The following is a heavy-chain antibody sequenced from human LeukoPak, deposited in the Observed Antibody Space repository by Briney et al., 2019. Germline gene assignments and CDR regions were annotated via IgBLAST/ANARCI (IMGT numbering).Heavy chain of an antibody. CDR3: ARVRGYSGYDRVFDY. Sequence: SETLSLTCAVYGGSFSGYYWSWIRQPPGKGLEWIGYIYYSGSTNYNPSLKSRVTISVDTSKNQFSLKLSSVTAADTAVYYCARVRGYSGYDRVFDYWGQGTLVTVSS. J-gene: IGHJ4*02. CDR1: GGSFSGYY. D-gene: IGHD5-12*01. V-gene: IGHV4-59*01. CDR2: IYYSGST.